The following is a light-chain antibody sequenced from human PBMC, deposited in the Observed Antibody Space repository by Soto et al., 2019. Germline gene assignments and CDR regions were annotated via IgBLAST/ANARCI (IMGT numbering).Light chain of an antibody. J-gene: IGKJ2*01. CDR2: RAS. V-gene: IGKV3-15*01. Sequence: EILLTQSPATLAVSPGEEAPLSCRPSQSVRDNLAWYQQKPGQAPRLLIDRASTRATGVPARFSGSGSGTEFTLTISSLQSEDVSVYFCQHYNFWPHTFGQGTKVDIK. CDR3: QHYNFWPHT. CDR1: QSVRDN.